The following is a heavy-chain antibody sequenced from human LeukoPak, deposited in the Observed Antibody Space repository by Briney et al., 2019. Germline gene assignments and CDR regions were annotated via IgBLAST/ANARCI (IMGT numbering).Heavy chain of an antibody. J-gene: IGHJ4*02. CDR3: ARSPHILTGENFDY. Sequence: ASVKVSCKASGYSLTGHYIHWVRQAPGQGLEWMGWLNPNSGGTKFAQKFQARVTLTRDTSISTAYMELTRLRSDDTAVYYCARSPHILTGENFDYWGQGTLVTVSS. CDR2: LNPNSGGT. CDR1: GYSLTGHY. V-gene: IGHV1-2*02. D-gene: IGHD3-9*01.